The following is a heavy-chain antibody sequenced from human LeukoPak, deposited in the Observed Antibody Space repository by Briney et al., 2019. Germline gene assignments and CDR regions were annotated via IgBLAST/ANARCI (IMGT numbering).Heavy chain of an antibody. CDR1: GFTFSSYE. V-gene: IGHV3-48*03. CDR2: XXXXXXTI. Sequence: GGSLRLSCAASGFTFSSYEMNWVRQAPGKGLXXXXXXXXXXXTIYYADSVKGRFTISRDNAKNSLYLQMNSLRAEDTAVYYCARDYYDSSGYPYYYYYYGMDVWGQGTTVTVSS. CDR3: ARDYYDSSGYPYYYYYYGMDV. J-gene: IGHJ6*02. D-gene: IGHD3-22*01.